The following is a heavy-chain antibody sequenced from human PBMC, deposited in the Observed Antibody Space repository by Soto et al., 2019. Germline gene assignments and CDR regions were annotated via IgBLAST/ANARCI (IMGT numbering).Heavy chain of an antibody. Sequence: GGALRLSCTVSGFTFNNSGMRWVRQAPGEGLEWMAVISYDGSDKYYADSVKGRVIISRDNSKNTLNLEMNSLRAEDTAIYYCVKDRVPGAYGNYYGMDVWGQGTTVTVSS. D-gene: IGHD5-12*01. J-gene: IGHJ6*02. CDR3: VKDRVPGAYGNYYGMDV. CDR2: ISYDGSDK. CDR1: GFTFNNSG. V-gene: IGHV3-30*18.